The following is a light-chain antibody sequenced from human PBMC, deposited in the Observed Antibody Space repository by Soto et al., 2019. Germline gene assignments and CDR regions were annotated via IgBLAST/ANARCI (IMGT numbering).Light chain of an antibody. Sequence: QSALTQPASVSGSPGQSVTISCTGTSSDVGAYNYVSWYQQHPGKAPKLIIYDVCDRPSGVSTRFSGSKSGNTASLTISGLQAEDEADYYCTSYAGSTTLGIFGTGTKVTVL. CDR3: TSYAGSTTLGI. J-gene: IGLJ1*01. CDR2: DVC. CDR1: SSDVGAYNY. V-gene: IGLV2-14*03.